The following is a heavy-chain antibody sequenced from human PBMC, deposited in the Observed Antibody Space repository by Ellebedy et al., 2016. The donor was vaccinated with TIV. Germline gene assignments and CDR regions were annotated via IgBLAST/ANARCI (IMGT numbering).Heavy chain of an antibody. J-gene: IGHJ5*02. CDR2: TRDKANSYTT. V-gene: IGHV3-72*01. CDR1: GFTFSDHY. Sequence: GESLKISCAASGFTFSDHYMDWVRQAPGKGLEWVGRTRDKANSYTTEYAASVKGRFTISRDDSKNSLYLQMNSLKTGDTAVYYCARVNRVGNWFDPWGQGTLVTVSS. CDR3: ARVNRVGNWFDP. D-gene: IGHD1-26*01.